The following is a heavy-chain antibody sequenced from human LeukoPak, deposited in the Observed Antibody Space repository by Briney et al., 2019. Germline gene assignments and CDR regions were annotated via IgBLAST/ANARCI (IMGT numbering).Heavy chain of an antibody. CDR2: IWYDGSNK. V-gene: IGHV3-30*02. Sequence: GGSLRLSCAASGFTFSSYGMHWVRQAPGKGLEWVAVIWYDGSNKYCADSVKGRFTISRDNSKNTLYLQMNSLRAEDTAVFYCAKDRLRFFDWPLDYWGQGTLVTVSS. J-gene: IGHJ4*02. CDR1: GFTFSSYG. D-gene: IGHD3-9*01. CDR3: AKDRLRFFDWPLDY.